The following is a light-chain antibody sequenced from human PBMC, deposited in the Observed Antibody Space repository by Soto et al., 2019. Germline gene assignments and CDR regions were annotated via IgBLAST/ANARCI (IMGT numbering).Light chain of an antibody. CDR1: SSDVGAYDH. J-gene: IGLJ3*02. V-gene: IGLV2-11*01. CDR3: CSYAGNSTGV. Sequence: QSVLTHPRSVSGSPGQSVTISCTGTSSDVGAYDHVSWYQQHPGKAPKLMIYDVSKRPSGVPDRFSGSKSGNTASLPLSGLQGEEEADYYCCSYAGNSTGVFGGGTTLTVL. CDR2: DVS.